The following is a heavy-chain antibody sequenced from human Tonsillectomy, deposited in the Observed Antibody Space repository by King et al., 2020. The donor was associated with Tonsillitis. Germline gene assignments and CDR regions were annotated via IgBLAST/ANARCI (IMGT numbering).Heavy chain of an antibody. Sequence: QLQESGPGLVKPPQTLSLTCTVSGASIISDSYYWSWIRQPAGKGLEWIGRIYSSGSTNYNPSLESRVPMSTDTSRNQFFLKLRSVTAADTAVYYCARGGDLSTGGSLFDPWGQGTLVTVSS. J-gene: IGHJ5*02. D-gene: IGHD3-9*01. CDR2: IYSSGST. CDR3: ARGGDLSTGGSLFDP. CDR1: GASIISDSYY. V-gene: IGHV4-61*02.